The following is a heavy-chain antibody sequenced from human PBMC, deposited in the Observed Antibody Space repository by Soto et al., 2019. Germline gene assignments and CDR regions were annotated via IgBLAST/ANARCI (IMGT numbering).Heavy chain of an antibody. CDR1: GYTFTSYY. J-gene: IGHJ4*02. V-gene: IGHV1-46*03. D-gene: IGHD4-17*01. Sequence: QVQLVQSGAEVKKPGASVKVSCKASGYTFTSYYMHWVRQAPGQGLEWMGIINPSGGSTWSAQKFQGRVTMTWDTSTSTVYMELSSLRSEDTAVYHCARAFYGDYGYFDYWGQGTLVTVSS. CDR3: ARAFYGDYGYFDY. CDR2: INPSGGST.